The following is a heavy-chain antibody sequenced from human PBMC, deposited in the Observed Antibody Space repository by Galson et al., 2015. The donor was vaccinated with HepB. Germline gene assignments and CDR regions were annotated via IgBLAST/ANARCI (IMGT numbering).Heavy chain of an antibody. Sequence: SETLSLTCTVSGGSISSYYWSWIRQPPGKGLEWLGYIYYSGNTFYNPSLKSRVTISVDTSKNHFSLRLSSVTAADTAVYYCARDRSGTYTPNFMDVWGQGTTITVSS. J-gene: IGHJ6*02. CDR2: IYYSGNT. D-gene: IGHD1-26*01. V-gene: IGHV4-59*01. CDR1: GGSISSYY. CDR3: ARDRSGTYTPNFMDV.